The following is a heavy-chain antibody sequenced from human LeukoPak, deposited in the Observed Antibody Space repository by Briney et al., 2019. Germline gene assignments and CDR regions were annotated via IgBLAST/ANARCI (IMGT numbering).Heavy chain of an antibody. CDR1: GGSISSYY. Sequence: SETLSLTCTVSGGSISSYYWSWIRQPPGKGLEWIGYIYYSGSTNYNPSLKSRATISVDTSKNQFSLKLSSVTAADTAVYYCAREWESWFDPWGQGTLVTVSS. CDR3: AREWESWFDP. D-gene: IGHD1-26*01. J-gene: IGHJ5*02. CDR2: IYYSGST. V-gene: IGHV4-59*01.